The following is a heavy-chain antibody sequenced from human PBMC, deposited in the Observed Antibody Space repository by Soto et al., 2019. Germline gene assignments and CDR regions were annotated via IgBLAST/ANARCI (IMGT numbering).Heavy chain of an antibody. CDR3: AKDRHPDGIWTFDY. V-gene: IGHV3-23*01. D-gene: IGHD3-9*01. Sequence: GGSLRLSCAASGFSFSGYAMNWVRQAQGKGLEWISGINGGGGTTYYADSVKGRFTISRDDSKNILYLQMNSPRAEDTAIYYCAKDRHPDGIWTFDYWGRGTLVTVSS. J-gene: IGHJ4*02. CDR2: INGGGGTT. CDR1: GFSFSGYA.